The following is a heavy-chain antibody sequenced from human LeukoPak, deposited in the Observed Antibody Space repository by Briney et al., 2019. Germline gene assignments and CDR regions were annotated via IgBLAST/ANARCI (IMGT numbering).Heavy chain of an antibody. J-gene: IGHJ4*02. Sequence: PGGSLRLSCAASGFTFSDYAINWVRQAPGKGLEWVSSISRGGVITYYADSVKGRFTISRDNSNNTLYLHMNSLRAEDTAVYYCVSRAGSPWGLFDDWGQGTLVTVSS. CDR3: VSRAGSPWGLFDD. V-gene: IGHV3-23*01. CDR1: GFTFSDYA. D-gene: IGHD7-27*01. CDR2: ISRGGVIT.